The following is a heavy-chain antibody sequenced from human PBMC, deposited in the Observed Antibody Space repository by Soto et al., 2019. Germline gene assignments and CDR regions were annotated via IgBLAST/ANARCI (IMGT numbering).Heavy chain of an antibody. D-gene: IGHD3-22*01. CDR2: IYYSGST. CDR1: GGSISSGDYY. Sequence: SETLSLTCTVSGGSISSGDYYWSWIRQPPGQGLEWIGYIYYSGSTYYNPSLKSRVTISVDTSKNQFSLKLSSVTAADTAVYYCAREQNQALYYYDSSGYSYDWFDPWGQGTLVTVS. CDR3: AREQNQALYYYDSSGYSYDWFDP. J-gene: IGHJ5*02. V-gene: IGHV4-30-4*01.